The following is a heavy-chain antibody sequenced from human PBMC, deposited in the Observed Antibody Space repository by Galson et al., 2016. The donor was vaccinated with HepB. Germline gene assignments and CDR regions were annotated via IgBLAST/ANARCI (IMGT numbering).Heavy chain of an antibody. CDR2: ISGSGDTA. V-gene: IGHV3-23*01. Sequence: SLRLSCAASGFTFSSYAMSWVRQAPGKGLEWVSAISGSGDTAFYTDSVKGRFTISRDNSENTLYLQMNSLAAGDTALDYCAKGVNQQHPYYFDSWGQGILVPVSS. D-gene: IGHD6-13*01. CDR1: GFTFSSYA. J-gene: IGHJ4*02. CDR3: AKGVNQQHPYYFDS.